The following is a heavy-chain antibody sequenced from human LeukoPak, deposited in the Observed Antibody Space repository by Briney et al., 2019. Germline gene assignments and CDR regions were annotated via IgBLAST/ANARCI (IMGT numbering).Heavy chain of an antibody. D-gene: IGHD3-16*01. CDR3: ARPLGGLWSWNAFDI. CDR2: INSDGSSK. V-gene: IGHV3-74*01. CDR1: GFTFSSYW. Sequence: GGSLRLSCAASGFTFSSYWMYWVRQAPGKWLVWVSRINSDGSSKSYADSVKGRFNISRDNAKNTLYLQMNSLRAEDTAVYYCARPLGGLWSWNAFDIWGQGTMVTVSS. J-gene: IGHJ3*02.